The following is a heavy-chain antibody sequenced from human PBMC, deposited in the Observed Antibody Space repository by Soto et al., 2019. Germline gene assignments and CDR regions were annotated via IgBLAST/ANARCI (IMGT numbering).Heavy chain of an antibody. V-gene: IGHV2-5*02. CDR3: AHRLSGYTWNDGYFDY. CDR2: IYWDDDK. CDR1: GFSLTTRPMG. J-gene: IGHJ4*02. D-gene: IGHD1-1*01. Sequence: QITLKESGPTLVTPTQTLTLTCTFSGFSLTTRPMGVGWISQPPGKALEWLVVIYWDDDKRYSPSLKSRLTITKDTSKNQVVLTMTNMDPADTATYYWAHRLSGYTWNDGYFDYWGQGALVTVSS.